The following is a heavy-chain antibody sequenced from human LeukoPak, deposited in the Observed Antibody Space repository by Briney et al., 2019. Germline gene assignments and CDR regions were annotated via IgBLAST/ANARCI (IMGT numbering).Heavy chain of an antibody. V-gene: IGHV3-30-3*01. CDR3: VPLNWNPPGDFDR. CDR2: KSYDGSNK. CDR1: GFTFNNYA. J-gene: IGHJ4*02. Sequence: GGSLRLSCAASGFTFNNYAMHWVRQAPGKGLEWVAVKSYDGSNKYYADSVKGRFTISRDNSKNTLYLQMNSLRVEDTAVYYCVPLNWNPPGDFDRWGQGTLVTVSS. D-gene: IGHD1-20*01.